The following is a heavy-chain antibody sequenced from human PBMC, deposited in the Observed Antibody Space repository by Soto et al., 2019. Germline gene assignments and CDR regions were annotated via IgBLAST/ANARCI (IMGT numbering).Heavy chain of an antibody. V-gene: IGHV1-69*02. CDR1: GDTFSFYT. CDR3: ATSHGSGYRAFDY. D-gene: IGHD3-10*01. Sequence: QVQLVQSGAELKKPGSSVKVSCKASGDTFSFYTINWVRQAPGLGLEWVGRVNPVLSMSNYAEKFQGRVRTPADKSTRTAYMEQRSLRSEDTAFYYCATSHGSGYRAFDYWGQRALVTVSS. CDR2: VNPVLSMS. J-gene: IGHJ4*02.